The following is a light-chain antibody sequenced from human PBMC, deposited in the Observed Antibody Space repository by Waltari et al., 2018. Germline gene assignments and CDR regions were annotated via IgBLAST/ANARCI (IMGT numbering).Light chain of an antibody. CDR2: EVS. J-gene: IGKJ1*01. V-gene: IGKV2D-29*02. CDR1: QRLLHSDGQTY. CDR3: MQSKQLPWT. Sequence: DIVMTQTPLSLSVTPGQPASISCKSSQRLLHSDGQTYLYWYLQKPGQSPQLLICEVSNRFAGVPDRFSGSGSGTDFTLKISRVEAEDVGVYYCMQSKQLPWTFGQGTRVEIK.